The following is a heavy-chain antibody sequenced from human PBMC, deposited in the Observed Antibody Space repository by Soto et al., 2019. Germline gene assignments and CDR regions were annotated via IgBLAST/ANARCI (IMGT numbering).Heavy chain of an antibody. V-gene: IGHV4-30-4*01. CDR1: GGSISSGDYY. D-gene: IGHD3-22*01. J-gene: IGHJ1*01. CDR3: ASDDSSGYSHFQH. Sequence: NPSETLSLTCTVSGGSISSGDYYWSWIRQPPGKGLEWIGYIYYSGSTYYNPSLKSRVTISVDTSKNQFSLKLSSVTAADTAVYYCASDDSSGYSHFQHWGQGTLVTVSS. CDR2: IYYSGST.